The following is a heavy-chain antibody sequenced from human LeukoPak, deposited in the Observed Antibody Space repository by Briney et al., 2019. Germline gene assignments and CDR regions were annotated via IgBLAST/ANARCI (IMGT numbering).Heavy chain of an antibody. CDR3: ANFFGNNFGF. J-gene: IGHJ4*02. V-gene: IGHV3-72*01. CDR1: GLTFSDHY. D-gene: IGHD5-24*01. CDR2: SRDRANSYTT. Sequence: GGSLRLSCVASGLTFSDHYMDWVRQAPGEGLEWVGRSRDRANSYTTEYATSVEGRFTISRDDSKKSLYLQMNSLKTEDTAVYYCANFFGNNFGFWGQGTLVTVSS.